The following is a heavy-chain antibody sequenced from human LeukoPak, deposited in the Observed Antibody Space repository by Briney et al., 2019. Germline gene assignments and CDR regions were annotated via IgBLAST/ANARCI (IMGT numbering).Heavy chain of an antibody. V-gene: IGHV3-21*01. D-gene: IGHD1-1*01. CDR1: GFTFNYYS. CDR3: ARDWGNWDFDY. Sequence: GGSLRLSCAASGFTFNYYSMNWVRQAPGKGLEWVASISSGSNYIHYADSVKGRFTISRDNAKNSLYLQINSLRVEDTAVYYCARDWGNWDFDYWGQGTLVTVSS. CDR2: ISSGSNYI. J-gene: IGHJ4*02.